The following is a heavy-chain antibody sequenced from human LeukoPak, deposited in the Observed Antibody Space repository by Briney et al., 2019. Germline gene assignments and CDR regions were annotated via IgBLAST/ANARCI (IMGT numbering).Heavy chain of an antibody. CDR3: ASSGFFDWSSFDY. D-gene: IGHD3-9*01. J-gene: IGHJ4*02. Sequence: SETLSLTCTVSGVSVSSGSYYWGWIRQPPGKGLEWIGYIYYSGSTNYNPSLKSRITISVDTSKNQFSLKLSSVTAADTAVYYCASSGFFDWSSFDYWGQGTLVTVSS. CDR1: GVSVSSGSYY. CDR2: IYYSGST. V-gene: IGHV4-61*01.